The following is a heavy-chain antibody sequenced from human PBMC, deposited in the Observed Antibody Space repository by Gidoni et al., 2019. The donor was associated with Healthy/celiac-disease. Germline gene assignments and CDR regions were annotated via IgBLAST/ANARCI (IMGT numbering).Heavy chain of an antibody. CDR2: ISGSGGST. D-gene: IGHD5-18*01. Sequence: EVQLVESGGGLVQPGGSLRLPCAASGFTFSSYAMSWVRQAPGKGVEWGSAISGSGGSTYYADSVKGRFTISRDNSKNTLYLQMNSLRAEDTAVYYCAKGTRGYSYGPGDYWGQGTLVTVSS. V-gene: IGHV3-23*04. CDR1: GFTFSSYA. CDR3: AKGTRGYSYGPGDY. J-gene: IGHJ4*02.